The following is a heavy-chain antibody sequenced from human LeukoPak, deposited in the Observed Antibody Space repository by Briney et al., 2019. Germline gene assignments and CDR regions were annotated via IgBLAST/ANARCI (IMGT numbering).Heavy chain of an antibody. CDR2: IRYDGSNK. J-gene: IGHJ4*02. CDR1: GFSFSTYG. CDR3: AKAGLTGLDY. V-gene: IGHV3-30*02. Sequence: GGSLRLSCAASGFSFSTYGMHWVRQAPGKGLEWVTVIRYDGSNKHYADSVRGRFTISRDNSKSTLYLQMNSLRAEDTAVYYCAKAGLTGLDYWGQGTLVTVSS. D-gene: IGHD3/OR15-3a*01.